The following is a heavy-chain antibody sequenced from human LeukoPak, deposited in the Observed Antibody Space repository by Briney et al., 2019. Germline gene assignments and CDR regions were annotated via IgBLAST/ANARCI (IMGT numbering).Heavy chain of an antibody. CDR1: GLTFSSYA. Sequence: PGGSLRLSCVASGLTFSSYAMNWVRQAPGKGLEWVSVISGSGGSAYYADSGKGRFTISRDNSKNTLYLQMNSLRAEDTAVYYCAKRGVSSSWYYFDYWGQGTLVTVSS. CDR2: ISGSGGSA. D-gene: IGHD6-13*01. V-gene: IGHV3-23*01. J-gene: IGHJ4*02. CDR3: AKRGVSSSWYYFDY.